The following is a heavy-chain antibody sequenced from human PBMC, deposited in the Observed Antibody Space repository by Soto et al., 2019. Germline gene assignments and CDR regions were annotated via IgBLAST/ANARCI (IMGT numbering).Heavy chain of an antibody. CDR2: IYHTGST. Sequence: SETLSLTCAVSGGSISSGGYSWSWIRQPPGKGLEWIGYIYHTGSTYYNPSLKSRVTISVDRSKNQFSLKLSSVTAADTDVYYWASHPYGLTGYFDYWGQGALVTVSS. D-gene: IGHD4-17*01. J-gene: IGHJ4*02. CDR1: GGSISSGGYS. CDR3: ASHPYGLTGYFDY. V-gene: IGHV4-30-2*01.